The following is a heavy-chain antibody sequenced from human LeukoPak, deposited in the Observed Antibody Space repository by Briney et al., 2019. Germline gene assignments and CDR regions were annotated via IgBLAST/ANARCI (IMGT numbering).Heavy chain of an antibody. J-gene: IGHJ4*02. Sequence: GASVKVSCKASGGTFSSYAISWVRQAPGRGLEWMGGIIPIFGTANYAQKFQGRVTITADESTSTAYMELSSLRSEDTAVYYCARSPRRPGIAVAGTFFYWGQGTLVTVSS. CDR2: IIPIFGTA. CDR3: ARSPRRPGIAVAGTFFY. D-gene: IGHD6-19*01. CDR1: GGTFSSYA. V-gene: IGHV1-69*13.